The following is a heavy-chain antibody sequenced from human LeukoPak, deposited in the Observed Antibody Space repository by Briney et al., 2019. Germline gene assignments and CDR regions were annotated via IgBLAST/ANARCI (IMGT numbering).Heavy chain of an antibody. V-gene: IGHV1-69*04. CDR1: GYTFTSYG. D-gene: IGHD5-18*01. CDR2: IIPILGIA. J-gene: IGHJ4*02. Sequence: GASVKVSCKASGYTFTSYGISWVRQAPGQGLEWMGRIIPILGIANYAQKFQGRVTITADKSTSTAYMELSSLRSEDTAVYYCAREDTAMVVFDYWGQGTLVTVSS. CDR3: AREDTAMVVFDY.